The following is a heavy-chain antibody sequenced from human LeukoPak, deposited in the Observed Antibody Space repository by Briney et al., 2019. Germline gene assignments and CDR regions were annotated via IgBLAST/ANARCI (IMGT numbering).Heavy chain of an antibody. J-gene: IGHJ4*02. CDR1: GYTFTGYY. V-gene: IGHV1-2*02. CDR2: INPNSGGT. Sequence: ASVKVSCKASGYTFTGYYMHWVRQAPGQGVEGMGWINPNSGGTNYAQKFQGRVTMTRDTSINTAYMELSRLRSDDTAVYYCASGGYSSSWTIFDYWGQGTLVTVSS. CDR3: ASGGYSSSWTIFDY. D-gene: IGHD6-13*01.